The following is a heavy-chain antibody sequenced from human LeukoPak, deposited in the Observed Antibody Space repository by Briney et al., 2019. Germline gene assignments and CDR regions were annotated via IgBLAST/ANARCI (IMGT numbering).Heavy chain of an antibody. D-gene: IGHD1-26*01. CDR1: GASISNYY. J-gene: IGHJ4*02. Sequence: SETLSLTCTVSGASISNYYWSWSRQTPEKGLEWMGHIHTSGASRNYPSLESRLTLSIDTSRNQLSLKLTSVTAAATAVYFCARLGSYHDFWGQGALVTVSS. V-gene: IGHV4-4*09. CDR2: IHTSGAS. CDR3: ARLGSYHDF.